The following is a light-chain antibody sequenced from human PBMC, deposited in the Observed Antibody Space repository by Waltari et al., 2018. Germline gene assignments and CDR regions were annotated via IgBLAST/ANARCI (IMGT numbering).Light chain of an antibody. CDR2: DVN. Sequence: QSALPQPASVSPSPGQSIPLSCTGTSGDVGGYDHAPRYQQHPGKAPQLILYDVNKRPSGVSHRFSASKSGNTASLTIFGLQAEDEADYYCISYTSTTTYVVVGGGTKLTVL. CDR3: ISYTSTTTYVV. J-gene: IGLJ2*01. V-gene: IGLV2-14*03. CDR1: SGDVGGYDH.